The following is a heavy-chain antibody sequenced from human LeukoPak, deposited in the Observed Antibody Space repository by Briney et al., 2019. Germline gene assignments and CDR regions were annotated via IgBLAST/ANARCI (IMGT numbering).Heavy chain of an antibody. Sequence: GASVKVSCKASGYTFIDYYMHWVRQAPGQGLEWMGWIDPKSGGTSYAQKFQDRVAMIRDTSISTAYMELTRLTSDDTAVYYCARAYSSGWYGSTDYWGQETLVTVSS. CDR1: GYTFIDYY. CDR3: ARAYSSGWYGSTDY. CDR2: IDPKSGGT. V-gene: IGHV1-2*02. J-gene: IGHJ4*02. D-gene: IGHD6-19*01.